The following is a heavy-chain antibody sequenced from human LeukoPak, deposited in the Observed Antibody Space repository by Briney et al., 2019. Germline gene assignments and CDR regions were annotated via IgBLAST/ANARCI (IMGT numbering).Heavy chain of an antibody. V-gene: IGHV4-61*02. CDR2: IYTSGST. D-gene: IGHD3-10*01. CDR3: ARESYYYGSGSYYYYYYYMDV. Sequence: SETLSLTCTVSGGSISSGSYYWSWIRQPAGKGLEWLGRIYTSGSTNYNPSLKSRVTISVDTSKNQFSLKLSSVTAADTAVYYCARESYYYGSGSYYYYYYYMDVWGKGTTVTISS. CDR1: GGSISSGSYY. J-gene: IGHJ6*03.